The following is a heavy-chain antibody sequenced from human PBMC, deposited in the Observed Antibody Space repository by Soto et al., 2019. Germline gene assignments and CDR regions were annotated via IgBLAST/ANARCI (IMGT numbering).Heavy chain of an antibody. J-gene: IGHJ6*02. D-gene: IGHD3-3*02. CDR1: GGSISNGCYY. Sequence: SETLSLTCTVSGGSISNGCYYWTWIRQHPGKGLEWIGYIYYIGSTYYNPSLKSRATISVDTSKNQFSLKLTSVTAADTAVYYSARDVTHFGRGHNGMDVWGQGTTVTVSS. CDR3: ARDVTHFGRGHNGMDV. V-gene: IGHV4-31*03. CDR2: IYYIGST.